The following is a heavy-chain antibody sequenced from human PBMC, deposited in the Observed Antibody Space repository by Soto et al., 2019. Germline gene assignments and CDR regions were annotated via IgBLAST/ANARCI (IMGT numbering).Heavy chain of an antibody. Sequence: YWSWIRQMPGKGLEWMGIIYPGDSDTRYSPSFQGQVTISADKSISTAYLQWSSLKASDTAMYYCARHGGGGVITYYGMDVWGQGTTVTVSS. V-gene: IGHV5-51*01. D-gene: IGHD3-10*01. J-gene: IGHJ6*02. CDR2: IYPGDSDT. CDR3: ARHGGGGVITYYGMDV. CDR1: YW.